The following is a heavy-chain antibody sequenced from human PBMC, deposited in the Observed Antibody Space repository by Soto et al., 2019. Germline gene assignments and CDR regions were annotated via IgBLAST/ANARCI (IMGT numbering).Heavy chain of an antibody. Sequence: QVQLVQSGAEVKKPGSSVKVSCKASGGTFSSYAISWVRQAPGQGLEWMGGIIPIFGTANYAQKFQGRVTITADESTSTAYMELSSLRSEDTAVYYCARGMVPTGGRGSGSYPIYWYFDLWGRGTLVTVSS. CDR3: ARGMVPTGGRGSGSYPIYWYFDL. V-gene: IGHV1-69*12. CDR1: GGTFSSYA. D-gene: IGHD3-10*01. J-gene: IGHJ2*01. CDR2: IIPIFGTA.